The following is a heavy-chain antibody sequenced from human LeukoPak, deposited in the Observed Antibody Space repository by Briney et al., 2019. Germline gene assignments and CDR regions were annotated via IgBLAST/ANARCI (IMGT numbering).Heavy chain of an antibody. CDR3: AKSHGYSYGFDY. D-gene: IGHD5-18*01. V-gene: IGHV3-30*18. J-gene: IGHJ4*02. CDR2: ISYDASNK. Sequence: GGSLRLSCAASGFTLSSYAMSWVRQTPGKGLEWVAVISYDASNKYYADSVKGRFTISRDNSKNTLYLQMNSLRAEDTAVYYCAKSHGYSYGFDYWGQGTLVTVSS. CDR1: GFTLSSYA.